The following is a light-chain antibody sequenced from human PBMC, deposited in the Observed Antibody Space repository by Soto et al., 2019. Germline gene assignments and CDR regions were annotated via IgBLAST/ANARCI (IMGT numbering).Light chain of an antibody. CDR3: QQLHSYPIT. V-gene: IGKV1-9*01. CDR1: QAMNTY. J-gene: IGKJ5*01. CDR2: GAS. Sequence: DIQMTQSPSTLSASVGDRVTITCRASQAMNTYIAWYQQRPGAAPKVLVYGASTLYTGVPSRFSGSESGAVFTLTISSLQPEDFATYYCQQLHSYPITFGQGTRLEI.